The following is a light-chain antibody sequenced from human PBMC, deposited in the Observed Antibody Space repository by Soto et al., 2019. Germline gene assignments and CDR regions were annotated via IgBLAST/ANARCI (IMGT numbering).Light chain of an antibody. V-gene: IGKV3-20*01. CDR3: QQYDSWIT. J-gene: IGKJ5*01. CDR2: SSS. CDR1: QWFSGMN. Sequence: EIVLTQSPGTLSLSPGERVSLSCGASQWFSGMNLAWYQQKPGQPPRLLIYSSSVRASGVPARVRGSGSGTDFALTITRLEPEDFAVYYCQQYDSWITFGQGTRLETK.